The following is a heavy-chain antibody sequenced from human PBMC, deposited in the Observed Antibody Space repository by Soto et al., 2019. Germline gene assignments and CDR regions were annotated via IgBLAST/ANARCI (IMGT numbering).Heavy chain of an antibody. V-gene: IGHV5-10-1*01. D-gene: IGHD1-26*01. CDR3: ARLLVGATPQQHLYGMDV. CDR2: IDPSDSYT. J-gene: IGHJ6*02. Sequence: GESLKISCKGSGYSFTSYWISWVRQMPGKGLEWMGRIDPSDSYTNYSPSFQGHVTISADKSISTAYLQWSSLKASDTAMYYCARLLVGATPQQHLYGMDVWGQGTTVTVSS. CDR1: GYSFTSYW.